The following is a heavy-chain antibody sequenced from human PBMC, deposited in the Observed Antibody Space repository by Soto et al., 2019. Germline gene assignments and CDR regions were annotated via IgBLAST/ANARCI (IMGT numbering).Heavy chain of an antibody. D-gene: IGHD1-26*01. Sequence: PGGSLRLSCSASVFIFKNFGMSWFRQAPGKGLEWISSISGSGFKKYYADSVKGRFTISRDNSKSTVYLELNNLSAEDTAVYHCAKNQGVELVPLATVDWFDPWGQGSVVTVSS. V-gene: IGHV3-23*01. CDR1: VFIFKNFG. CDR2: ISGSGFKK. J-gene: IGHJ5*02. CDR3: AKNQGVELVPLATVDWFDP.